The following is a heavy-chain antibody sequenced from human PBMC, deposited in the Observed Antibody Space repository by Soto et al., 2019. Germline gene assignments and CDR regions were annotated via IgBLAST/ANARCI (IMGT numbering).Heavy chain of an antibody. CDR3: ARDGAARYYYYYYGMDV. D-gene: IGHD6-6*01. V-gene: IGHV3-30-3*01. Sequence: GGSLRLSCAAYGFTFSSYAMHWVRQAPGKXLEWVAVISYDGSNKYYADSVKGRFTISRDNSKNTLYLQMNSLRAEDTAVYYCARDGAARYYYYYYGMDVWGQGTTVTVSS. CDR2: ISYDGSNK. CDR1: GFTFSSYA. J-gene: IGHJ6*02.